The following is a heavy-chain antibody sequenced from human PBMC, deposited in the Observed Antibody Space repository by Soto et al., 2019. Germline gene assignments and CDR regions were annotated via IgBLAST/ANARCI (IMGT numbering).Heavy chain of an antibody. CDR2: INPSGGST. CDR3: AREGFGSYGSGSSKTNYNYYGMDV. CDR1: GYTFTSYY. D-gene: IGHD3-10*01. V-gene: IGHV1-46*01. Sequence: GASVKVSCKASGYTFTSYYMHWVRQAPGQGLEWMGIINPSGGSTSYAQKFQGRVTMTRDTSTSTVYMELSSLRSEDTAVYYCAREGFGSYGSGSSKTNYNYYGMDVWGQGTTVTVSS. J-gene: IGHJ6*02.